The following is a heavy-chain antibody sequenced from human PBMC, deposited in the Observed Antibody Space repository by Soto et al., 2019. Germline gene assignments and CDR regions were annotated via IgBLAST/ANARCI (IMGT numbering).Heavy chain of an antibody. D-gene: IGHD3-10*01. CDR3: ARPEFGPGSGSYLDF. J-gene: IGHJ4*01. CDR1: GFTFRSYA. Sequence: GGSLRLSCASSGFTFRSYAMHWVRQAPGQGLEWVAIILYDGSIKYYADSVKGRFTISRDNSKNTVYLHMSSLRPEDTAMYYCARPEFGPGSGSYLDFWGHGTLVTVSS. V-gene: IGHV3-30-3*01. CDR2: ILYDGSIK.